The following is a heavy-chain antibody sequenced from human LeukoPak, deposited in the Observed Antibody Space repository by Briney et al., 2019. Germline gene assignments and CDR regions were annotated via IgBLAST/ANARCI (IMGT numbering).Heavy chain of an antibody. Sequence: PSQTLSLTCAVYGGSFSGYYWSWIRQPPGKGLEWIGEINHRGSTNYNPSLKSRVTISVDTSKNQFSLKVNSVTAADTAVYYCGTMRGFFEYRGQRTLVTVSS. CDR2: INHRGST. V-gene: IGHV4-34*01. D-gene: IGHD3-22*01. CDR3: GTMRGFFEY. J-gene: IGHJ4*02. CDR1: GGSFSGYY.